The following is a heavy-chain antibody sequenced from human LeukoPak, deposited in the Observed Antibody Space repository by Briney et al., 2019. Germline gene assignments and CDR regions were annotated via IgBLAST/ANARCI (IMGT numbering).Heavy chain of an antibody. CDR3: ARVESDTVVTPFYYYMDV. J-gene: IGHJ6*03. V-gene: IGHV3-11*04. D-gene: IGHD4-23*01. Sequence: GGSLRLSCAASGFTFSDYYMSWIRQAPGKGLEWVSYISSSSSTIYYADSVKGRFIISRDNAKNSLYLQMNSLRAEDTAVYYCARVESDTVVTPFYYYMDVWGKGTTVTISS. CDR1: GFTFSDYY. CDR2: ISSSSSTI.